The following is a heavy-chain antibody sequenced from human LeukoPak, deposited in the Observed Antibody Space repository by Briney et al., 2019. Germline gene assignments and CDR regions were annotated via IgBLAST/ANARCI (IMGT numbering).Heavy chain of an antibody. V-gene: IGHV4-4*07. CDR3: ARGRRYFDGSPPKNYYYYYMDV. D-gene: IGHD3-9*01. J-gene: IGHJ6*03. CDR2: IYTSGSS. Sequence: KASETLSLTCTVSGASISNYYWTWIRQPAGKGLEWIGRIYTSGSSNYNPSLKTRVTISLDTSTNHFSLRLSSVTAADTAVYYCARGRRYFDGSPPKNYYYYYMDVWGKGTTVTISS. CDR1: GASISNYY.